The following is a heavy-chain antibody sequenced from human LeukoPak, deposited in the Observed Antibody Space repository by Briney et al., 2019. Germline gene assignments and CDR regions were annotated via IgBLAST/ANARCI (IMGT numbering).Heavy chain of an antibody. V-gene: IGHV4-39*01. CDR2: IYYSGST. Sequence: PSETLSLTCTVSGGSISSSSYYWDWIRQPPGKGLEWIGSIYYSGSTYYNPSLKSRVTISVDTSKNQFSLKLSSVTAADTAVYYCARGQVRGPWFDPWGQGTLVTVSS. CDR1: GGSISSSSYY. J-gene: IGHJ5*02. CDR3: ARGQVRGPWFDP.